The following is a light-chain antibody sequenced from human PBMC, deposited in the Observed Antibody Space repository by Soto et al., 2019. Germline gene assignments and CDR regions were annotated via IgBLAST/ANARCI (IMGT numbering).Light chain of an antibody. V-gene: IGLV2-14*01. Sequence: QSALTQPASVSGSTGQSITISCTGTSSDIGVYNYVSWYQKHPGKVPKLIIYEVTNRPSGVSNRFSSSKSGNTASLTISGLHSDEEADYYCSSYTAISTLLFGGGTKLTIL. J-gene: IGLJ2*01. CDR3: SSYTAISTLL. CDR2: EVT. CDR1: SSDIGVYNY.